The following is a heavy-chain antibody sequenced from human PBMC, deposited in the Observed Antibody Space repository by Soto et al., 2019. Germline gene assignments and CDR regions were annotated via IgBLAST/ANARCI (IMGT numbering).Heavy chain of an antibody. J-gene: IGHJ6*02. V-gene: IGHV3-23*01. Sequence: EVQLLESGGGLVQPGGSLRLTCAASGFTFSSYAMSWVRQAPGKGLEWVSAISGSGGSTYYADSVKGRFTISRDNSKNTLYLQMNSLRAEDTAVYYCAKSLYQLPESGMDVWGQGTTVTVSS. D-gene: IGHD2-2*01. CDR2: ISGSGGST. CDR3: AKSLYQLPESGMDV. CDR1: GFTFSSYA.